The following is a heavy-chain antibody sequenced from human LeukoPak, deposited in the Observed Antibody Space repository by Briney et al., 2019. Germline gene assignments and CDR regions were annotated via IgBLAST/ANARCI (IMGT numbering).Heavy chain of an antibody. J-gene: IGHJ4*02. Sequence: PSETLSLTCTVSGGSISSYYWSWIRQPPGKGLEWIGYIYYSGSTNYNPSLKSRVTISVDTSKNQFSLRLRSVTAADTAVYYCARSLARYDFWSGYYNFDYWGQGTLVTVSS. CDR2: IYYSGST. D-gene: IGHD3-3*01. CDR1: GGSISSYY. CDR3: ARSLARYDFWSGYYNFDY. V-gene: IGHV4-59*01.